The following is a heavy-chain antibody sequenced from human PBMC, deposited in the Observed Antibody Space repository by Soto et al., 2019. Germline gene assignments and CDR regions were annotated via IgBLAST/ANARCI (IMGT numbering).Heavy chain of an antibody. J-gene: IGHJ4*02. Sequence: EVQLLESGGGLVQPGGSLRLSCVASGFTFSRYVMTWVRQAPGKGLEWVSTINSNGGSTYYTDSVKGRFTISRDNSKYSLYLQMNGLRAEDTAVYFCARVPDLDYCSRTSCLFYFDYWGQGALVTVSS. CDR2: INSNGGST. D-gene: IGHD2-2*01. CDR3: ARVPDLDYCSRTSCLFYFDY. CDR1: GFTFSRYV. V-gene: IGHV3-23*01.